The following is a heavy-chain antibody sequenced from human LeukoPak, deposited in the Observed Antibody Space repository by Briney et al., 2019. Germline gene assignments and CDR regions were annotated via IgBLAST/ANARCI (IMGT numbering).Heavy chain of an antibody. Sequence: SETLSLTCAVYGGSLSGYYWSWIRQPPGKGLEWIGEINHSGSTNYNPSLKSRVTISVDTSKNQFSLKLSSVTAADTAVYYCARGPDFSRPWGQGTLVTVSS. V-gene: IGHV4-34*01. J-gene: IGHJ5*02. CDR2: INHSGST. D-gene: IGHD3-3*01. CDR3: ARGPDFSRP. CDR1: GGSLSGYY.